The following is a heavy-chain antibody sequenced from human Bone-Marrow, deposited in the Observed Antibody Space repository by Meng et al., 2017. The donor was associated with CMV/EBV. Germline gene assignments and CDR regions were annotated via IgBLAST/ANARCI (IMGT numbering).Heavy chain of an antibody. CDR1: GFTFSSYG. D-gene: IGHD2-2*01. Sequence: GGSLRPSCAAPGFTFSSYGMHWVRQAPGKGLEWVAFIRYDGSNKYYADSVKGRFTISRDNAKNSLYLQMNSLRAEDTAVYYCARGYCSGTSCYGDAFDIWGQGTMVTVSS. V-gene: IGHV3-30*02. CDR2: IRYDGSNK. CDR3: ARGYCSGTSCYGDAFDI. J-gene: IGHJ3*02.